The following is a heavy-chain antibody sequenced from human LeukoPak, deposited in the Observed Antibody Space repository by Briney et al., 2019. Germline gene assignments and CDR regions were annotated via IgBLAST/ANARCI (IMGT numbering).Heavy chain of an antibody. CDR3: ARGGYDSPDY. CDR2: TNTDGSST. V-gene: IGHV3-74*01. CDR1: GFTFSSYW. J-gene: IGHJ4*02. Sequence: GGSLRLSCAASGFTFSSYWMHWVRQAPGKGLVWVSRTNTDGSSTSYADSVKGRFTISRDNAKNTLYLQMNSLRAEDTAVYYCARGGYDSPDYWGQGTLVTVSS. D-gene: IGHD5-12*01.